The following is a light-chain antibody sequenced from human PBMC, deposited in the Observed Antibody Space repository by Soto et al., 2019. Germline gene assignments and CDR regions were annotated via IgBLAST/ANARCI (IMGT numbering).Light chain of an antibody. CDR1: QSVSRN. Sequence: EIVMTQSPGTLSVSLGERVTLSCRASQSVSRNLAWYQQRPGQVPRLLFYAASTRATDVPGTFSGSGSGTEFTLTISGLQSGDVAVYACQQFGKWPFTFGEGTKLEIK. V-gene: IGKV3-15*01. CDR3: QQFGKWPFT. CDR2: AAS. J-gene: IGKJ2*01.